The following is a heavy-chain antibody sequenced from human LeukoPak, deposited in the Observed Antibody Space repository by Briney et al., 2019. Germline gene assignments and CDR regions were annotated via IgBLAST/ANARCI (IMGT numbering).Heavy chain of an antibody. CDR2: ISAYNANT. D-gene: IGHD6-19*01. Sequence: VASVKVSCKASSYTFTTYGISWVRQAPGQGREWMGWISAYNANTNYAQKFQGRVTMTTDTSTSTAYMDLRSLRSDDTAVYYCARDPTIAVAGPGYWGQGTLVTVSS. CDR3: ARDPTIAVAGPGY. CDR1: SYTFTTYG. V-gene: IGHV1-18*01. J-gene: IGHJ4*02.